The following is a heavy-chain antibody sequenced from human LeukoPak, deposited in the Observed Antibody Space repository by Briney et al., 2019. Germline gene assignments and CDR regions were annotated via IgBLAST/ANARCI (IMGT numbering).Heavy chain of an antibody. CDR1: GYTFTDYY. CDR3: ARDSGDGYNPVDY. CDR2: INPNSGGT. V-gene: IGHV1-2*02. Sequence: GASVKVSCKASGYTFTDYYVHWVRQAPGQGLECMGWINPNSGGTHYAQKFQGRVTMTRDTSISTAYMELSSLRSDDTAVYYCARDSGDGYNPVDYWGQGTLITVSS. D-gene: IGHD5-24*01. J-gene: IGHJ4*02.